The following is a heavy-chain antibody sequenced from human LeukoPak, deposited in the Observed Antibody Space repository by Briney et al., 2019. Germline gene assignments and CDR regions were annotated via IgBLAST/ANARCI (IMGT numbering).Heavy chain of an antibody. D-gene: IGHD1-26*01. CDR2: MNPNSGNT. V-gene: IGHV1-8*03. CDR3: ARHTSGIYIPDGALEI. Sequence: ASVKVSCKASGYTFTSYDINWVRQATGQGLEWMGWMNPNSGNTGYAQKFQGRVTITRNTSISTAYMELSSLRSDDTAVYFCARHTSGIYIPDGALEIWGQGTMVTVSS. CDR1: GYTFTSYD. J-gene: IGHJ3*02.